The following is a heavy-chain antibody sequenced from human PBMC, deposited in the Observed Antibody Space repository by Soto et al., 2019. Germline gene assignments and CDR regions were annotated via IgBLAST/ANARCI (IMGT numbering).Heavy chain of an antibody. V-gene: IGHV3-11*06. Sequence: QVQLVESGGGLVKPGGSLRLSCAASGFTFSDYYMSWIRQAPGKGLEWVSYISSSSSYTNYADSVKGRFTISRDNAKNSLYLQMNSLGAEDTAVYYCARDWKLSGFGSGYYGRWFDPWGQGTLVTVSS. D-gene: IGHD3-3*01. CDR1: GFTFSDYY. CDR2: ISSSSSYT. CDR3: ARDWKLSGFGSGYYGRWFDP. J-gene: IGHJ5*02.